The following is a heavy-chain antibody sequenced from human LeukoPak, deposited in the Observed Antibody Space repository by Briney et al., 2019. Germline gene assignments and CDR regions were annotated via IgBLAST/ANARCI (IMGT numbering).Heavy chain of an antibody. V-gene: IGHV3-33*01. CDR3: ARDWEDCSGGSCYFDY. CDR1: GFTFSSYG. D-gene: IGHD2-15*01. J-gene: IGHJ4*02. CDR2: IWYDGSNK. Sequence: GGSLRLSCAASGFTFSSYGMHWVRQAPGKGLEWVAVIWYDGSNKYYADSVKGRYTISRDNSKNTLYLQMNSLRAEDTAVYYCARDWEDCSGGSCYFDYWGQGTLVTVSS.